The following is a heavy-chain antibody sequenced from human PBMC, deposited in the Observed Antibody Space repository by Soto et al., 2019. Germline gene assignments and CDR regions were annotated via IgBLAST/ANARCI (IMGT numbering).Heavy chain of an antibody. CDR3: ARGPAARSQYYYYGMDV. CDR2: IYYSGST. CDR1: GGSISSGGYY. V-gene: IGHV4-31*03. J-gene: IGHJ6*02. Sequence: TSETLSLTCTVSGGSISSGGYYWSWIRQHPGKGLEWIGYIYYSGSTYYNPSLKSRVTISVDTSKNQFSLKLSSVTAADTAVYYCARGPAARSQYYYYGMDVWGQGTTVTVSS. D-gene: IGHD6-6*01.